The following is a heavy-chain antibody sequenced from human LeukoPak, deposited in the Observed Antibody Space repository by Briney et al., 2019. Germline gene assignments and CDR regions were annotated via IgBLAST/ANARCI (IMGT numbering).Heavy chain of an antibody. D-gene: IGHD3-10*01. Sequence: GASVMVSCKASGYTFTTYGINWVRQAPGQGLEWMGWISTYDGNTNYAQKLRGRVSMIRDTSTSTAYLELRSLRSDDTAVYYCARAEGSWMVRGIYAFDIWGQGTMVTVSS. V-gene: IGHV1-18*01. CDR3: ARAEGSWMVRGIYAFDI. CDR1: GYTFTTYG. J-gene: IGHJ3*02. CDR2: ISTYDGNT.